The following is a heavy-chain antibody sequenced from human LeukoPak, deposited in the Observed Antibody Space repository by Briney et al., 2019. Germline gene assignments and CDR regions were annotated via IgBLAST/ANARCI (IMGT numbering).Heavy chain of an antibody. CDR2: ISYDGSNK. D-gene: IGHD2-21*01. J-gene: IGHJ5*02. CDR3: ARESIPNNWFDP. V-gene: IGHV3-30*01. Sequence: PGRSLRLSCAASGFTFSSYAMHWVRQAPGKGLEWVAVISYDGSNKYYADSVKGRFTISRDNSKNTLYLQMNSLRAEDTALYYCARESIPNNWFDPWGQGPLVTVSS. CDR1: GFTFSSYA.